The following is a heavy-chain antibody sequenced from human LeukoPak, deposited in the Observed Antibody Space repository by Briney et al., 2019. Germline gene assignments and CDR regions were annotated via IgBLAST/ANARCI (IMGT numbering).Heavy chain of an antibody. CDR3: ARVYGDYGEA. Sequence: SETLSLTCTVSGGSISSGSYYWSWIRQPAGKGLEWIGRIYTSGSTNYNPSLKSRVTMSVDTSKNQFSLKLSSVTAADTAVYYCARVYGDYGEAWGQGTLVTVSS. CDR2: IYTSGST. D-gene: IGHD4-17*01. J-gene: IGHJ4*02. CDR1: GGSISSGSYY. V-gene: IGHV4-61*02.